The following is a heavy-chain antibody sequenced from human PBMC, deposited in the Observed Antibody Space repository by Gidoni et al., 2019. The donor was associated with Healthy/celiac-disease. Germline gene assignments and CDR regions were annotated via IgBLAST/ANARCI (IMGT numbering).Heavy chain of an antibody. Sequence: QVQLVQSGAEVKKPGASVKVSCKASGYTFTSYYMHWVRQAPGQGLEWMGIINPSGGSTSYAQKCQGRVTMTRDTSTSTVYMELSSLRSEDTAVYYCARDPTMVRGVIRGADYWGQGTLVTVSS. CDR2: INPSGGST. CDR3: ARDPTMVRGVIRGADY. CDR1: GYTFTSYY. D-gene: IGHD3-10*01. J-gene: IGHJ4*02. V-gene: IGHV1-46*01.